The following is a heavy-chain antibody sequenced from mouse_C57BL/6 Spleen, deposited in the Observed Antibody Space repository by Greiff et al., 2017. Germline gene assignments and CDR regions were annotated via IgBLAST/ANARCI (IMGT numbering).Heavy chain of an antibody. CDR2: ISDGGSYT. D-gene: IGHD2-3*01. J-gene: IGHJ1*03. CDR3: ARGSYDRYFDV. Sequence: EVKLMESGGGLVKPGGSLKLSCAASGFTFSSYAMSWVRQTPEKRLEWVATISDGGSYTYYPDNVKGRFTISRDNAKNNLYLQMSHLKSEDTAMYYCARGSYDRYFDVWGTGTTVTVSS. CDR1: GFTFSSYA. V-gene: IGHV5-4*03.